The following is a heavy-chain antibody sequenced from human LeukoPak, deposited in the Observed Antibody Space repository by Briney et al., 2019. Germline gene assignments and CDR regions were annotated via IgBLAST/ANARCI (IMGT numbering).Heavy chain of an antibody. J-gene: IGHJ4*02. CDR1: GFTFSGFA. CDR3: AKEYTGTFSPFPSYFDN. D-gene: IGHD1-26*01. V-gene: IGHV3-23*01. CDR2: VSRFGDGT. Sequence: GGSLRLSCAASGFTFSGFAMSWVRQAPGKGLEWVSSVSRFGDGTFYADSVRGRFTISRDNSKNTLYLQMNSLRADDTAVYYCAKEYTGTFSPFPSYFDNWGQGTLVTVSS.